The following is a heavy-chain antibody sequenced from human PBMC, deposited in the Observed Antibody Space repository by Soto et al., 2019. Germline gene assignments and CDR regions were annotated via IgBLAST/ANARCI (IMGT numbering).Heavy chain of an antibody. Sequence: SVKVSCKASGFTFTSSAVQWVRQARGQRLEWIGWIVVGSGNTNYAQKFQERVTITRDMSTSTAYMELSSLRSEDTAVYYCAAVEGDCSSTSCYPLPSDYWGQGTLVTVSS. J-gene: IGHJ4*02. CDR3: AAVEGDCSSTSCYPLPSDY. D-gene: IGHD2-2*01. CDR2: IVVGSGNT. V-gene: IGHV1-58*01. CDR1: GFTFTSSA.